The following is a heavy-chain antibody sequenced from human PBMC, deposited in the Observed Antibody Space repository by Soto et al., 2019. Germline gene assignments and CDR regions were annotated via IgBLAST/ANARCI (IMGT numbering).Heavy chain of an antibody. CDR1: GFTFSSYA. Sequence: GGSLRLSCAASGFTFSSYAMSWVRQSPGKGLEWVSAISGSGGSTYYADSVKGRFTISRDNSKNTLYLQMNSLRAEDTAVYYCAKERQQLSYYYYGMDVWGQGTTVTVSS. CDR2: ISGSGGST. D-gene: IGHD6-13*01. J-gene: IGHJ6*02. CDR3: AKERQQLSYYYYGMDV. V-gene: IGHV3-23*01.